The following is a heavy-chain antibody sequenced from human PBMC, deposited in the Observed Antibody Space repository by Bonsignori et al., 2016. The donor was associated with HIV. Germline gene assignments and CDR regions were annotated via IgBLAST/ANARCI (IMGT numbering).Heavy chain of an antibody. V-gene: IGHV4-38-2*01. D-gene: IGHD6-6*01. CDR2: IYHSGST. Sequence: WIRQPPGKGLEWIGSIYHSGSTYYNPSLKSRVTISVDTSKNQFSLKLSSVTAADTAVYYCARRPYSSSSPLDYWGQGTLVTVSS. CDR3: ARRPYSSSSPLDY. J-gene: IGHJ4*02.